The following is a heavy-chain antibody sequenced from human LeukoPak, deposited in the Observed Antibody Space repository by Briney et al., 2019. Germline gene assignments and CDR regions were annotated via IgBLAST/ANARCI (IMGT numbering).Heavy chain of an antibody. V-gene: IGHV1-2*04. J-gene: IGHJ6*04. D-gene: IGHD2-2*01. CDR1: GYTFSGYY. CDR2: INPNSGGT. CDR3: ARDLCSSTSCYASYGMDV. Sequence: GASVKVSCKASGYTFSGYYMHWVRQAPGQGLEWMGWINPNSGGTNYAQKFQGWVTMTRDTSISTAYMELSRLRSDDTAVYYCARDLCSSTSCYASYGMDVGGKGPTVTVSS.